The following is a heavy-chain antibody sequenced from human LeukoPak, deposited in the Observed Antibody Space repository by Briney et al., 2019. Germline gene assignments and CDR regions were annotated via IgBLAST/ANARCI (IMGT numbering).Heavy chain of an antibody. CDR3: ARGPLRWQLLYCGFDY. Sequence: SETLSLTCAVYGGSFSGYYWSWIRQPPGKGLEWIGEINHSGSTNYNPSLKSRVTISVDTSKNQFSLKLSSVTAADTAVYYCARGPLRWQLLYCGFDYWGQGTLVTVSS. D-gene: IGHD2-15*01. CDR1: GGSFSGYY. CDR2: INHSGST. J-gene: IGHJ4*02. V-gene: IGHV4-34*01.